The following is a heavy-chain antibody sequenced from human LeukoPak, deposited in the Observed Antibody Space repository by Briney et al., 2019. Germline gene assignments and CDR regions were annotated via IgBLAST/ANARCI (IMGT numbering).Heavy chain of an antibody. J-gene: IGHJ5*02. CDR2: IYHSGST. Sequence: SETLSLTCAVSGDSISSGGYSWSWIRQPPGKGLEWIGYIYHSGSTYYNPSLKSRVTISVDRSKNQFSLKLSSVTAADTAVYYCAAGSGSYYNNWFDPWGQGTLVTVSS. D-gene: IGHD3-10*01. CDR3: AAGSGSYYNNWFDP. CDR1: GDSISSGGYS. V-gene: IGHV4-30-2*01.